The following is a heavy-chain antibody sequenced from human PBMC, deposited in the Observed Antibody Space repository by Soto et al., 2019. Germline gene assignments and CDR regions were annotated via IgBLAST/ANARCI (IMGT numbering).Heavy chain of an antibody. CDR3: TTPNYYYYYGMDV. V-gene: IGHV3-15*01. CDR1: GFTFSNAW. Sequence: XGSLRLSCAASGFTFSNAWMSGVRQAPGKGLEWVGRIKSKTDGGTTDYAAPVKGRFTISRDDSKNTLYLQMNSLKTEDTAVYYCTTPNYYYYYGMDVWGQGTTVTVSS. CDR2: IKSKTDGGTT. J-gene: IGHJ6*02.